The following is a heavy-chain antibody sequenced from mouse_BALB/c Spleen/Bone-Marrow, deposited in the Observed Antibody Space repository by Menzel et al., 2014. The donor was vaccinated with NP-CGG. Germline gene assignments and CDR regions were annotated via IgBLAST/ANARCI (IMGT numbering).Heavy chain of an antibody. J-gene: IGHJ4*01. Sequence: QVHVKQSGAELGMPGASVKMSCKASGYTFTDNWIYWVKQRPGQGLEWIGAIDTSDSYTNYNQKFMGKASLTVDASSSTAYMQVSSLTSDDSAVYYCARGGHDFSLDYWGQETSVTVSS. CDR1: GYTFTDNW. V-gene: IGHV1-69*01. D-gene: IGHD2-4*01. CDR3: ARGGHDFSLDY. CDR2: IDTSDSYT.